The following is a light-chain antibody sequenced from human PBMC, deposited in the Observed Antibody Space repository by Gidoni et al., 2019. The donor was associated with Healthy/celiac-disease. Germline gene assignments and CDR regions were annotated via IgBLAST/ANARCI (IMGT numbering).Light chain of an antibody. J-gene: IGKJ4*01. CDR2: DAS. Sequence: EIVLTQSPATLSLSPGERATLSFRASQSVSSYLAWYKQKPGQAPRLLIYDASNRATGIPARFSGSGSGTDFTLTISSLEPEDFAVYYFQQRSNWPLTFGGGTKVEIK. CDR1: QSVSSY. V-gene: IGKV3-11*01. CDR3: QQRSNWPLT.